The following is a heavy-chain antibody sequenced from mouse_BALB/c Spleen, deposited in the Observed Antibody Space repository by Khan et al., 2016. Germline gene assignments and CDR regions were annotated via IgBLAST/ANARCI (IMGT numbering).Heavy chain of an antibody. V-gene: IGHV5-6-3*01. CDR3: ARVRQAVDY. CDR1: GFTFSTYA. D-gene: IGHD2-14*01. Sequence: EVELVESGGGLVQPGGSLKLSCAASGFTFSTYAMSWVSQTPDKRLELVATINSNGGSTYYPDNVKGRFTISRDNAKNTLYLQMSSLKSEDTAMYYCARVRQAVDYWGQGTSVTVSS. J-gene: IGHJ4*01. CDR2: INSNGGST.